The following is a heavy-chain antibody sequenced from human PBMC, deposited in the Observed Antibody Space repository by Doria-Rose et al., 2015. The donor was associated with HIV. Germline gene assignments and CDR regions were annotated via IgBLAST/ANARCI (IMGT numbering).Heavy chain of an antibody. D-gene: IGHD6-13*01. J-gene: IGHJ4*02. CDR3: ARIKSSRWYHKYYFDF. V-gene: IGHV2-26*01. CDR2: IFSDGER. CDR1: GVSLSSPGMG. Sequence: QVTLKESGPVLVKPTETLTLTCTVSGVSLSSPGMGVSWIRQPPGKALEWLANIFSDGERSYKTSLKSRLTISRRTSKSQVVLTMTDMDPVDTATYYCARIKSSRWYHKYYFDFWGQGTLVIVSA.